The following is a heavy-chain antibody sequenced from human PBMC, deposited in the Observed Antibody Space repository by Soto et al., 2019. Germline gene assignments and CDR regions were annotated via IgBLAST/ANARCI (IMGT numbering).Heavy chain of an antibody. CDR1: GYTFTNYD. V-gene: IGHV1-8*01. CDR3: ARSRRNCTNGVCYNFYGMDV. Sequence: QVQVVQSGAELKKPGASVKVSCKASGYTFTNYDINWVRQASGQGLEWMGWMNANSGNADYAQKFQGRVTMTRNTSTSTAYMELSSLRSEDTAVYYCARSRRNCTNGVCYNFYGMDVWGQGTTVTVSS. CDR2: MNANSGNA. D-gene: IGHD2-8*01. J-gene: IGHJ6*02.